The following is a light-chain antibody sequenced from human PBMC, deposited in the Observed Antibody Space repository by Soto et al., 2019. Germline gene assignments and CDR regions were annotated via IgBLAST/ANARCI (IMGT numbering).Light chain of an antibody. V-gene: IGKV1-9*01. CDR1: QSISSY. CDR2: TAS. CDR3: QQLNSYPLT. Sequence: DIQMTHSPSTLSSSIGYRVTITCRASQSISSYLNWYQQKPGKAPKLLIYTASTLQSGVPSRFSGSGSGTEFTLTISSLRPEDFATYYCQQLNSYPLTFGGGTKVDIK. J-gene: IGKJ4*01.